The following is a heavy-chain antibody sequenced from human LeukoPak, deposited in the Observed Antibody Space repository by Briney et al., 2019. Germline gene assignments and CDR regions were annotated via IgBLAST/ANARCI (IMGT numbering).Heavy chain of an antibody. D-gene: IGHD3-3*01. V-gene: IGHV3-48*03. CDR2: ISSSGSTI. J-gene: IGHJ6*03. CDR3: ARHHYDFWSGYPLCSYMDV. CDR1: GFTFSSYE. Sequence: GGPLRLSCAASGFTFSSYEMNWVRQAPGKGLEWVSYISSSGSTIYYADSVKGRFTISRDNAKNSLYLQMNSLRAEDTAVYYCARHHYDFWSGYPLCSYMDVWGKGTTVTVSS.